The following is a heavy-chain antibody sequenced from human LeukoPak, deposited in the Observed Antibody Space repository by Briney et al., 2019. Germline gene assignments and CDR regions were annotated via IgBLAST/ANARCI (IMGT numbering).Heavy chain of an antibody. CDR2: IGTSGART. D-gene: IGHD1-1*01. Sequence: GGSLRLSCAASGFTFSSYAMSWVRQAPGKGLEGVSAIGTSGARTYSADSMKGRFTISRDNSEDTLFLQMNSLRAEDTAVYYCAKANRTGTTGTTGAIDIWGQGTMVTVSS. J-gene: IGHJ3*02. CDR1: GFTFSSYA. CDR3: AKANRTGTTGTTGAIDI. V-gene: IGHV3-23*01.